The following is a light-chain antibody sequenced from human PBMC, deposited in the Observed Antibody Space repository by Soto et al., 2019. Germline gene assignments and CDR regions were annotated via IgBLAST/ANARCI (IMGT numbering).Light chain of an antibody. V-gene: IGKV3-15*01. Sequence: EIVMTQSPATLSVSPGEKATLSCRASQSVRSNLAWYQQKPGQAPRLLIYGASTRATGIPARFSGSGSGTDFTLTISSLEPEDFAIYYCQQHSNFFGPGTKVAI. J-gene: IGKJ3*01. CDR1: QSVRSN. CDR3: QQHSNF. CDR2: GAS.